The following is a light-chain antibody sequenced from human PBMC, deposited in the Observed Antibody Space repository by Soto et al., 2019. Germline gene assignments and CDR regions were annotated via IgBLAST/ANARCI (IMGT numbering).Light chain of an antibody. CDR3: SSYASSSTLV. CDR1: SSDVGGYNY. V-gene: IGLV2-14*03. CDR2: DVS. J-gene: IGLJ2*01. Sequence: SALTQPASVSGSPGQSITISCTGTSSDVGGYNYVSWYQHHPGKAPKLMIYDVSNRPSGLSTRFSGSKSGNTASLTISGLQAEDEADYYCSSYASSSTLVFGGGTQLTVL.